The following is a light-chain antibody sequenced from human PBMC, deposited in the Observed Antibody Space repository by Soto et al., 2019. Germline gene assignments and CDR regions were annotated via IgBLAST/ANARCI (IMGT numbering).Light chain of an antibody. CDR3: SSYTSSITLV. CDR1: SSDVGTYNY. Sequence: QSALTQPASVSGSPGQSITISCTGTSSDVGTYNYVSWYQQHSGKAPKLMIYEVSNRPSGVSNRFSGSKSDNTASLTISGLRAEDEADYYCSSYTSSITLVFGTGTKLTVL. V-gene: IGLV2-14*01. CDR2: EVS. J-gene: IGLJ1*01.